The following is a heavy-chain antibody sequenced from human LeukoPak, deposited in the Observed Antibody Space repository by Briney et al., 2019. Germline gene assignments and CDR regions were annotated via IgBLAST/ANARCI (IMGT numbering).Heavy chain of an antibody. CDR2: INPNSGGT. D-gene: IGHD2-15*01. V-gene: IGHV1-2*02. J-gene: IGHJ5*02. Sequence: GASVKVSCKASGYTFTGYYMHWMRQAPGQGLEWMGWINPNSGGTNYAQKFQGRVTMTRDTSISTAYMELSRLRSDDTAVYYCARDRCSGGSCYSGWFDPWGQGTLVTVSS. CDR3: ARDRCSGGSCYSGWFDP. CDR1: GYTFTGYY.